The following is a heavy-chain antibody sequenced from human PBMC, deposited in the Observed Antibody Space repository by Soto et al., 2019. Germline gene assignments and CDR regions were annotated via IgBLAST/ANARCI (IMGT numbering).Heavy chain of an antibody. CDR2: MKGDGSKE. V-gene: IGHV3-7*01. Sequence: VQLVESGGGLVQPGGSLRLSCLASGFTFSPSWLPWARQAPGKGLEWVANMKGDGSKENYVDSVKGRFTISRDNAKNSLFLQMNSLRDEDTALYYCARDLNYGVSTVYYDVFDTWGQGTMVTVSP. J-gene: IGHJ3*02. CDR3: ARDLNYGVSTVYYDVFDT. D-gene: IGHD4-17*01. CDR1: GFTFSPSW.